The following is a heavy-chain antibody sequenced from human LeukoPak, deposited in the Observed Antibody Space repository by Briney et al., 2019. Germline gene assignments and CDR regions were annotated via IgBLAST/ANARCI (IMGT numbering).Heavy chain of an antibody. Sequence: GGSLRLSCAVSGFVFSSYGIHWVRQAPGKGLEWVAFIRFDGSTTYYAESVKGRFTVSRDNSKFTAYLQVNSLRAEDTAVYYCSKESNYDSSGYFNWGQGTLVTVS. CDR2: IRFDGSTT. CDR1: GFVFSSYG. V-gene: IGHV3-30*02. J-gene: IGHJ4*02. D-gene: IGHD3-22*01. CDR3: SKESNYDSSGYFN.